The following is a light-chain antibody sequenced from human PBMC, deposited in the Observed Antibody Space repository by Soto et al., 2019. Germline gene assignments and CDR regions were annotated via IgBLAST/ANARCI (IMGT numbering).Light chain of an antibody. CDR2: KAS. CDR1: QSISSW. V-gene: IGKV1-5*03. Sequence: DIQMTQSPSTLSASVGDRVTITCRASQSISSWLAWYQQKPGKAPKLLIYKASSLESGVPSRFSGSGSGTEFTLTISSLQPDDFATYYCQQYYSYSRTFGGGTKVEIK. CDR3: QQYYSYSRT. J-gene: IGKJ4*01.